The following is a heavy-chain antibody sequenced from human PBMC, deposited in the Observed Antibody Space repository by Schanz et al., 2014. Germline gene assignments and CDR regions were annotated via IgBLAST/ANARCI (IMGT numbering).Heavy chain of an antibody. CDR1: GYTFTSDS. Sequence: QVQLVQSGAEVKKPGASVKVSCKASGYTFTSDSMHWVRQAPGQGLEWMGMINPSGGSTTYAQKFQGRVTMTTDTSTGTAYMELRSLRSDDTAVYYCTRGGYSYALSAFDIWGQGTMVTVSS. D-gene: IGHD5-18*01. CDR3: TRGGYSYALSAFDI. CDR2: INPSGGST. V-gene: IGHV1-46*01. J-gene: IGHJ3*02.